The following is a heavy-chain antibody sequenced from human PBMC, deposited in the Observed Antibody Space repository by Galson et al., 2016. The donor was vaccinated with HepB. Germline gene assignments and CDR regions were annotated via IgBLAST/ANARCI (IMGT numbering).Heavy chain of an antibody. CDR3: ARELVRSAFDL. J-gene: IGHJ4*02. Sequence: SLRLSCAGSGFTFSRSGLNWVRQAPGKGLQWVSYISSSVSTIYYADSVKGRFTISRDNAKNSVYLEMHSLRDDDTAVYYCARELVRSAFDLWGQGTLVIVSS. CDR2: ISSSVSTI. CDR1: GFTFSRSG. D-gene: IGHD3-3*01. V-gene: IGHV3-48*02.